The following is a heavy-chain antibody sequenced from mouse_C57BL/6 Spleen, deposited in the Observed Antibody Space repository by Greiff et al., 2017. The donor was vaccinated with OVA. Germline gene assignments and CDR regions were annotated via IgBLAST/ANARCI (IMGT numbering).Heavy chain of an antibody. D-gene: IGHD2-5*01. CDR1: GYTFTDYN. CDR3: ARSDYYSNFHFDY. J-gene: IGHJ2*01. CDR2: INPNNGGT. Sequence: VQLQQSGPELVKPGASVKIPCKASGYTFTDYNMDWVKQSHGKSLEWIGDINPNNGGTIYNQKFKGKATLTVDKSSSTAYMELRSLTSEDTAVYYCARSDYYSNFHFDYWGQGTTLTVSS. V-gene: IGHV1-18*01.